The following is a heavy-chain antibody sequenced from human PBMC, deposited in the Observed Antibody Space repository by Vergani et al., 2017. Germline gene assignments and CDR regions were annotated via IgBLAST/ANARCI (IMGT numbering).Heavy chain of an antibody. CDR1: GGSFTSYH. CDR3: SRVNTETNGHLYYYYYMDV. Sequence: QVQLQQWGGGLLKPSETLSLTCVVNGGSFTSYHWTWIRQSPGEGMEWVGDIDHTGRPDYNPYLKGRLTMSVDKNRTQLSLTLNSVTATDTAIYFCSRVNTETNGHLYYYYYMDVWGQGTAVTVS. CDR2: IDHTGRP. D-gene: IGHD4-11*01. J-gene: IGHJ6*03. V-gene: IGHV4-34*01.